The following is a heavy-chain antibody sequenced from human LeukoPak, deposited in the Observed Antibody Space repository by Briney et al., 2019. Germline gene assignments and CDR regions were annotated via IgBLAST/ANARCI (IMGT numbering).Heavy chain of an antibody. CDR3: AKDETLWAGAYYFEH. J-gene: IGHJ4*02. CDR1: GFIFNKYA. V-gene: IGHV3-23*01. Sequence: GGSLRLSRTASGFIFNKYAMSWVRHAPGKGLEWVSAIDSSATRTYYADSVKGRFTISRDNSKNTLYLQMSSLRADDTAVYYCAKDETLWAGAYYFEHWGQGTLVTVSS. CDR2: IDSSATRT. D-gene: IGHD3/OR15-3a*01.